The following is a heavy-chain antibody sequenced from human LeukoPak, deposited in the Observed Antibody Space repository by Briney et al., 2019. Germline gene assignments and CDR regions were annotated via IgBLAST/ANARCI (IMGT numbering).Heavy chain of an antibody. CDR1: GGSVSSGSYY. CDR3: AGGKVDTAMALDY. D-gene: IGHD5-18*01. V-gene: IGHV4-61*01. Sequence: SETLSLTCTVPGGSVSSGSYYWSWIRQPPGKGLEWIGYIYYSGSTNYNPSLKSRVTISVDTSKNQFSLKLSSVTAADTAVYYCAGGKVDTAMALDYWGQGTLVTVSS. CDR2: IYYSGST. J-gene: IGHJ4*02.